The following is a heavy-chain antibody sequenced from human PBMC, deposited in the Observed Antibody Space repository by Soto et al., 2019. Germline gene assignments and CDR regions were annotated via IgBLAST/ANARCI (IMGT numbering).Heavy chain of an antibody. CDR2: FYYSGTTYS. V-gene: IGHV4-39*01. CDR1: GYSISSSSYF. D-gene: IGHD2-15*01. J-gene: IGHJ4*02. Sequence: PSETLSLTCTVSGYSISSSSYFWGWSRQPPGKGLEWIANFYYSGTTYSYYNPSLKSRVTLSVDTSKNQFSLKLSSVTAADTAVYFCARHRRDKTYFDYWGQGTLVTVSS. CDR3: ARHRRDKTYFDY.